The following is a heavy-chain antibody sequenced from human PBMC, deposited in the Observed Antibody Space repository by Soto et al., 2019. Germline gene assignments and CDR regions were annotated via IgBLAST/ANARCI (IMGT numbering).Heavy chain of an antibody. V-gene: IGHV3-23*01. Sequence: GGSLRLSCAASGFSFSSDALNWVRQARWKWLEWVSTISGRGGRAYYADSVKGRFTISRDNSKNALYLQLDSLRAEDTAVYYCAKDRSQGAVAGTSDFDYWGQGTLVTVSS. CDR1: GFSFSSDA. CDR3: AKDRSQGAVAGTSDFDY. D-gene: IGHD6-19*01. CDR2: ISGRGGRA. J-gene: IGHJ4*02.